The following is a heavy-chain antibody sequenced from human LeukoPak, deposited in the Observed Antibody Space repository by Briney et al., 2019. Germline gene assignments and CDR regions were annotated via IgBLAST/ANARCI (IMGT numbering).Heavy chain of an antibody. CDR3: ASRGVTIFGVYGMDV. D-gene: IGHD3-3*01. CDR2: IIPIFGTA. J-gene: IGHJ6*02. V-gene: IGHV1-69*13. CDR1: GGTFSSYA. Sequence: GASVKVSCKASGGTFSSYAISWVRQAPGQGLEWMGGIIPIFGTANYAQKFQGRVTITADESTSTAYVELSSLRSEDTAVYYCASRGVTIFGVYGMDVWGQGTTVTVSS.